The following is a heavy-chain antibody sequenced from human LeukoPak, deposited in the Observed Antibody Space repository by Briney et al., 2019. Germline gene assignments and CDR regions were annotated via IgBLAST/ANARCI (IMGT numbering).Heavy chain of an antibody. CDR2: INHSGST. V-gene: IGHV4-34*01. J-gene: IGHJ4*02. CDR3: ARGFTVVGATRVFDY. CDR1: GGSFSGYY. D-gene: IGHD1-26*01. Sequence: SETLSLTCAVYGGSFSGYYWSWIRQPPGKGLEWIGEINHSGSTNYNPSLKSRVTISVDTSKNQFSVKLSSVTAADTAVYYCARGFTVVGATRVFDYWGQGTLVTVSS.